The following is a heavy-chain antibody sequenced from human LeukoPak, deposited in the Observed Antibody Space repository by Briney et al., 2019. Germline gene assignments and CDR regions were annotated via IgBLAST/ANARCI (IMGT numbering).Heavy chain of an antibody. CDR3: ARDRSDY. J-gene: IGHJ4*02. CDR2: ISASTTST. CDR1: GFTFSSDA. V-gene: IGHV3-23*01. Sequence: GGSLRLSCAGTGFTFSSDAMGWVRQAPGKGLEWVSGISASTTSTHYADSVKGRFTISRDNSKNILYLQMNSLRAEDTAVYYCARDRSDYWGQGTLVTVSS.